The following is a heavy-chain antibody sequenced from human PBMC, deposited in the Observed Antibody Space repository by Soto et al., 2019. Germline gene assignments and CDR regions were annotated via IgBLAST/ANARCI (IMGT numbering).Heavy chain of an antibody. CDR1: GAALSSGGYF. D-gene: IGHD3-3*01. CDR3: TREQLDDNYFDP. V-gene: IGHV4-61*08. J-gene: IGHJ5*02. Sequence: TSETLSLTCTGSGAALSSGGYFYTWVRQPPGKGLEWLGYIYYSGGTNYNPSLRSRVTISLDKSKSQFSLRLISVTAADTAVYYCTREQLDDNYFDPWGKGTLLTVSS. CDR2: IYYSGGT.